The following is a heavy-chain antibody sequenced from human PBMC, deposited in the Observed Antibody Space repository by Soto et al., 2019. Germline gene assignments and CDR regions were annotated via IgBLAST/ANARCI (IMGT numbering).Heavy chain of an antibody. D-gene: IGHD6-19*01. V-gene: IGHV4-34*01. CDR2: INHSGST. Sequence: SETLSLTCAVYGGSFSGYYWSWIRQPPGKGLEWIGEINHSGSTNYNPSLKSRVTISVDTSKNQFSLKLSSVTAVDTAVYYCARRGIAVTVGIWGQGTMVTVSS. CDR1: GGSFSGYY. J-gene: IGHJ3*02. CDR3: ARRGIAVTVGI.